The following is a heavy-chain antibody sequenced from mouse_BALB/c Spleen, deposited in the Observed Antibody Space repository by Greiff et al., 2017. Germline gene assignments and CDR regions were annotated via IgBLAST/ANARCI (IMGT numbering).Heavy chain of an antibody. CDR2: IDPENGDT. Sequence: VQLKQSGAELVRSGASVKLSCTASGFNIKDYYMHWVKQRPEQGLEWIGWIDPENGDTEYAPKFQGKATMTADTSSNTAYLQLSSLTSEDTAVYYCNCYGTSWFAYWGQGTLVTVSA. J-gene: IGHJ3*01. V-gene: IGHV14-4*02. CDR3: NCYGTSWFAY. CDR1: GFNIKDYY. D-gene: IGHD2-1*01.